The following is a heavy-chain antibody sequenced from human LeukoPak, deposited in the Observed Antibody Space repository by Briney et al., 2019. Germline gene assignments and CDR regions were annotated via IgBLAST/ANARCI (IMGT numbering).Heavy chain of an antibody. CDR1: GGSISSGGYY. D-gene: IGHD3-22*01. CDR2: IYYSGSS. CDR3: ARDRGYYDSSDAFDI. J-gene: IGHJ3*02. Sequence: SETLSLTCTVSGGSISSGGYYWSWIRQHPGKGLEWIGYIYYSGSSYYNPSLKSRVTISVDTSKNQFSLRLSSVTAADTAVFYCARDRGYYDSSDAFDIWGQGTMVTVSS. V-gene: IGHV4-31*03.